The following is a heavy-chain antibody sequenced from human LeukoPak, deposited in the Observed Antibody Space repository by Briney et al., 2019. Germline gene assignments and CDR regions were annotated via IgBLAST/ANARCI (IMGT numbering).Heavy chain of an antibody. D-gene: IGHD2-2*01. Sequence: PSETLSLTCTVSGGSISSYYWSWIRQPAGKGLEWIGRIYTSGSTNYNPSLKSRATMSVDTSKNQFSLKLSSVTAADTAVYYCARGEYQLPLNWFDPWGQGTLVTVSS. V-gene: IGHV4-4*07. CDR2: IYTSGST. J-gene: IGHJ5*02. CDR1: GGSISSYY. CDR3: ARGEYQLPLNWFDP.